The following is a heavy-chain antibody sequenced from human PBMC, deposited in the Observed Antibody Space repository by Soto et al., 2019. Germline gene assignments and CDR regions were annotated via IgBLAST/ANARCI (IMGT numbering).Heavy chain of an antibody. Sequence: ASVKVSCKASGYTFTSYGISWVRQAPGQGLEWMGWISAYNGNTNYAQKLQGRVTMTTDTSTSTAYMELRSLRSDDTAVYYCARGQGPSSYCSSTSCYPHWFDPWGQGTLVTVSS. CDR1: GYTFTSYG. V-gene: IGHV1-18*01. D-gene: IGHD2-2*01. CDR3: ARGQGPSSYCSSTSCYPHWFDP. J-gene: IGHJ5*02. CDR2: ISAYNGNT.